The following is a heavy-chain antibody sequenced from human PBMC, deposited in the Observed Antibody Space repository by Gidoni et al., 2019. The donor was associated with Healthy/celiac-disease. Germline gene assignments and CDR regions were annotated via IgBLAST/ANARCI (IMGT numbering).Heavy chain of an antibody. CDR1: GYSISSGYY. V-gene: IGHV4-38-2*01. Sequence: QVQLQESGPGLVKPSETLSLTCAVSGYSISSGYYWGWIRQPPGKGLEWIGSNYHSGSNYYNPSLKSRVTISVDTSKNPFSLKLSPVTAAGTAVDYCGRGWELRRDAFDIWGQGTMVTVSS. CDR3: GRGWELRRDAFDI. CDR2: NYHSGSN. D-gene: IGHD1-26*01. J-gene: IGHJ3*02.